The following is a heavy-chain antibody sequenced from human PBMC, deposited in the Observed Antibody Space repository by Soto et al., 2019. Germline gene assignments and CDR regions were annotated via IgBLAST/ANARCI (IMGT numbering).Heavy chain of an antibody. CDR3: ARDNARTQLGGNYYYILAV. D-gene: IGHD2-2*01. Sequence: QVQLEQSGAEVKKPGSSVKVSCKASGGTFRTDAVSWVRQAPGQGLEWMGGIMPVFRTPDYAQKFHGRVTITADESTSTAYMELSGMRAEDTAVYYCARDNARTQLGGNYYYILAVWGQGTTMTVSS. CDR1: GGTFRTDA. CDR2: IMPVFRTP. V-gene: IGHV1-69*12. J-gene: IGHJ6*02.